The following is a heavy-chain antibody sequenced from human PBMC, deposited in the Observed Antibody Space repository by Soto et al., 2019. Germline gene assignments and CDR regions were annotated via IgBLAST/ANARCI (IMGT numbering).Heavy chain of an antibody. Sequence: PSETLSLTCTVSGGSFSSGDYYWSWVRQPPGKGLEWIGYIYYTGSTFNNPSLKSRVSISIDTSKTQFSLKLSSVTAADTAVYYCARIHFGDEPSYYYYGMAVWGQGTTVTVSS. V-gene: IGHV4-30-4*01. J-gene: IGHJ6*02. CDR3: ARIHFGDEPSYYYYGMAV. D-gene: IGHD4-17*01. CDR1: GGSFSSGDYY. CDR2: IYYTGST.